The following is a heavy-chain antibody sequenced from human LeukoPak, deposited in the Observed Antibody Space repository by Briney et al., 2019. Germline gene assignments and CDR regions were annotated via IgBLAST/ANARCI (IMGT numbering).Heavy chain of an antibody. J-gene: IGHJ6*03. D-gene: IGHD3-22*01. CDR3: ARQYDSSGSSYYYYYMDG. V-gene: IGHV4-61*02. CDR2: IYTSGNT. CDR1: GGSISSASHY. Sequence: SETLSLTCTVSGGSISSASHYWSWIRQPAGKGLEWIGRIYTSGNTNYNPSLKSRVTISVDTSKNQFSLKLSSVTAADTAVYYCARQYDSSGSSYYYYYMDGWGKGTTVTISS.